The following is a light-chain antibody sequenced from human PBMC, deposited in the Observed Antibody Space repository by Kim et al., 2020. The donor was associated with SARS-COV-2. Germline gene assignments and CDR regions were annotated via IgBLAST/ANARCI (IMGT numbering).Light chain of an antibody. CDR3: NSRDSSGNHRVV. CDR2: GKN. J-gene: IGLJ2*01. CDR1: SLRSYY. Sequence: SSELTQDPAVSVALGQTVRITCQGDSLRSYYASWYQQKPGQAPVLVIYGKNNRPSGIPDRFSGSSSGNTASLTITGAQAEDEAYYYCNSRDSSGNHRVVF. V-gene: IGLV3-19*01.